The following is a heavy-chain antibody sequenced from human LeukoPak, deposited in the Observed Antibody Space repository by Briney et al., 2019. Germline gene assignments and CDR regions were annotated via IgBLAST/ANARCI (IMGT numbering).Heavy chain of an antibody. J-gene: IGHJ5*02. Sequence: SVNVSCKASGGTFSIYAISWVRQAPGQGLEWMGGINPIFGTANYAQKFKARVTITTNEYKSTAYMELSSMRSEDTAVYYCARSMGYSYGYDWFDPWGQGTLVTVSS. D-gene: IGHD5-18*01. CDR3: ARSMGYSYGYDWFDP. CDR2: INPIFGTA. V-gene: IGHV1-69*05. CDR1: GGTFSIYA.